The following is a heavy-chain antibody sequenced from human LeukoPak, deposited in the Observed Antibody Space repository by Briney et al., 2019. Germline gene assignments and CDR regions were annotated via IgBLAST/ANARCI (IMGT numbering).Heavy chain of an antibody. Sequence: GGSLRLSCAASGFTFSSYWMHWVRQAPGKGLGWVSRINSDGSSTSYADSVKGRFTISRDNAKNTLYLQMNSLRAEDTAVYYCARLTLSSGYFWGQGTLVTVSS. CDR2: INSDGSST. CDR3: ARLTLSSGYF. J-gene: IGHJ4*02. CDR1: GFTFSSYW. D-gene: IGHD3-22*01. V-gene: IGHV3-74*01.